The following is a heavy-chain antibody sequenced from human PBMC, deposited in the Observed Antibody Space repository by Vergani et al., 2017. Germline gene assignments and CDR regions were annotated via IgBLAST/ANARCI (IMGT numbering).Heavy chain of an antibody. Sequence: VQLVESGGGVVQPGGSLRLSCIASGFTFRIYGMHWVRQAPGKGLEGVASIKQDGSEKQYVDSVKGRFTISRENVRNLVFLEMHDLRVADTAGYYCARELVAGTKEIDYWGQGTLVTVSS. CDR1: GFTFRIYG. J-gene: IGHJ4*02. D-gene: IGHD6-19*01. CDR3: ARELVAGTKEIDY. V-gene: IGHV3-7*01. CDR2: IKQDGSEK.